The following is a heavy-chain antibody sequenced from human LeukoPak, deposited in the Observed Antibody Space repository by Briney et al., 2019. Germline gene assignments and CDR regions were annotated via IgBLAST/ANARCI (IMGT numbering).Heavy chain of an antibody. CDR3: AKDPYYDSSGYYAAQIDY. CDR1: GFTFSSYA. D-gene: IGHD3-22*01. Sequence: GGSLRLSCAASGFTFSSYAMSWVRQAPGKGLEWVSAISGSGGSTYYADSVKGRFTISRDNSKNTLYLQMNSLRAEDTAVYYCAKDPYYDSSGYYAAQIDYWGQGTLVTVSS. CDR2: ISGSGGST. J-gene: IGHJ4*02. V-gene: IGHV3-23*01.